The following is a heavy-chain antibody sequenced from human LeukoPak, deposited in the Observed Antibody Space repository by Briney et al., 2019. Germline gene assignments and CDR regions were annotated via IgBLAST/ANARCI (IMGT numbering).Heavy chain of an antibody. CDR1: GGFISSGSYY. D-gene: IGHD3-22*01. Sequence: SETLSLTCTVSGGFISSGSYYWSWIRQPAGKGLEWIGRIYTSGSTNYNPSLKSRVTISVDTSKNQFSLKLSSVTAADTAVYYCATTYYYDSSGYYRDYWGQGTLVTVSS. V-gene: IGHV4-61*02. J-gene: IGHJ4*02. CDR2: IYTSGST. CDR3: ATTYYYDSSGYYRDY.